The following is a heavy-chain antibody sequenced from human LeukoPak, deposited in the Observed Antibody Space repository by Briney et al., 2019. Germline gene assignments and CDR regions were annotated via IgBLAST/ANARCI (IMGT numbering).Heavy chain of an antibody. D-gene: IGHD2-21*01. J-gene: IGHJ3*02. Sequence: PSETLSLTCTVSGGSVYSGSYYWSWIRQPPGKGLEWIGYIYYTGSTNYNPSLEGRVTISVDTSKNQFSLKLSSVTAADTAVYYCARGLLDADAFDIWGQGTMVTVSS. V-gene: IGHV4-61*01. CDR2: IYYTGST. CDR1: GGSVYSGSYY. CDR3: ARGLLDADAFDI.